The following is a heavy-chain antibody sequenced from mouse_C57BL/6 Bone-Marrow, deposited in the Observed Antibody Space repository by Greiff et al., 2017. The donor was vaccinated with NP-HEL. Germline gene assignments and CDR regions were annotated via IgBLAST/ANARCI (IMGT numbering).Heavy chain of an antibody. CDR3: ARDASGTFAY. CDR2: SRNKANDYTT. D-gene: IGHD4-1*01. CDR1: GFTFSDFY. J-gene: IGHJ3*01. Sequence: EVNVVESGGGLVQSGRSLRLSCATSGFTFSDFYMEWVRQAPGKGLEWIAASRNKANDYTTEYSASVKGRFIVSRDTSQSILYLQMNALRAEDTAIYYCARDASGTFAYWGQGTLVTVSA. V-gene: IGHV7-1*01.